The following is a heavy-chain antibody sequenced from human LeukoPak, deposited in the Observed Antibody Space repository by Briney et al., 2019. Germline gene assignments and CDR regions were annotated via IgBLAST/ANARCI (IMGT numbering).Heavy chain of an antibody. CDR1: VFTFGSYN. J-gene: IGHJ4*02. CDR3: ARDYYDSTGYYSLDS. D-gene: IGHD3-22*01. CDR2: ISDSTIFK. V-gene: IGHV3-21*01. Sequence: GGSLRLSCAASVFTFGSYNMHWVRQAPGKGLEWVSSISDSTIFKYYGDSVKGRFTISRDNPKNSLYLQMNSLRAEDTAVYYCARDYYDSTGYYSLDSGGQGTLVTVSS.